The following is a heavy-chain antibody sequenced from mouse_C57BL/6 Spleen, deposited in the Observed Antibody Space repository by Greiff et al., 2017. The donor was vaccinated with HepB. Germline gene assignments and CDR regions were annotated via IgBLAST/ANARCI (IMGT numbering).Heavy chain of an antibody. CDR1: GYAFSSSW. CDR3: ARDYYGSGGYFDV. D-gene: IGHD1-1*01. J-gene: IGHJ1*03. Sequence: QVQLQQSGPELVKPGASVKISCKASGYAFSSSWMNWVKQRPGKGLEWIGRIYPGDGDTNYNGKFKGKATLTADKSSSTAYMQLSSLTSEDSAVYFCARDYYGSGGYFDVWGTGTTVTVSS. CDR2: IYPGDGDT. V-gene: IGHV1-82*01.